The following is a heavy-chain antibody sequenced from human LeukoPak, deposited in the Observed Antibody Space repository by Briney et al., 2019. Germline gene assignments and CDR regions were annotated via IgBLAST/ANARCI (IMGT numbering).Heavy chain of an antibody. D-gene: IGHD3-9*01. V-gene: IGHV1-69*13. CDR3: ARGGYFDWLFHEFDY. CDR1: GGTFSSYA. J-gene: IGHJ4*02. CDR2: IIPIFGTA. Sequence: ASVKVSCKASGGTFSSYAISWVRQAPGQGLEWMGGIIPIFGTANYAQKFQGRVTLTADESTSTAYMELSSLRSEDTAVYYCARGGYFDWLFHEFDYWGQGTLVTVSS.